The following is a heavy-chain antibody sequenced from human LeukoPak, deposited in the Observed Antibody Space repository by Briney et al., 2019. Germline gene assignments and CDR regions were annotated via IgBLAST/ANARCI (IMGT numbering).Heavy chain of an antibody. CDR2: ISGSGGST. CDR3: AKGWRGSSWPYYFDY. CDR1: GFTFSSYA. D-gene: IGHD6-13*01. J-gene: IGHJ4*02. V-gene: IGHV3-23*01. Sequence: PGGSLRLSCAASGFTFSSYAMSWVRQAPGKGLEWVSAISGSGGSTYYADSVKGRFTISRDNSKNTLYLQMNSLRAEDTAVYYCAKGWRGSSWPYYFDYWGQGTLVTVSS.